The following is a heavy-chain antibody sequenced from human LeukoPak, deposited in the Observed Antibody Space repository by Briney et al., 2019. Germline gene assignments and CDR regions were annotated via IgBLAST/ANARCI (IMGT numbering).Heavy chain of an antibody. CDR3: ARGDHYDFWSDYYTQTGFFFDR. J-gene: IGHJ4*02. Sequence: SETLSLTCAVYGGSFSGYYWTWIRHTPGKGLDWIGEINYGGDTNYNPPLKSRVTIPVDTSGNQFSLKMTSVTAADTAVYFCARGDHYDFWSDYYTQTGFFFDRWGQGTLVTVSS. CDR1: GGSFSGYY. V-gene: IGHV4-34*01. CDR2: INYGGDT. D-gene: IGHD3-3*01.